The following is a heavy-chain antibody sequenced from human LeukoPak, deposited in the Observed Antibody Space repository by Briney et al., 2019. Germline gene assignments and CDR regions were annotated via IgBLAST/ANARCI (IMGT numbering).Heavy chain of an antibody. J-gene: IGHJ4*02. V-gene: IGHV3-23*01. Sequence: PGGSLRLSCAASGFTFGSYAMSWVRQAPGKGLEWVSAISGSGGSTYYADSVKGRFTISRDNSKNTLYLQMNSLRAEDTAVYYCAKQSSGKYQLPLGYWGQGTLVTVSS. CDR1: GFTFGSYA. CDR2: ISGSGGST. D-gene: IGHD2-2*01. CDR3: AKQSSGKYQLPLGY.